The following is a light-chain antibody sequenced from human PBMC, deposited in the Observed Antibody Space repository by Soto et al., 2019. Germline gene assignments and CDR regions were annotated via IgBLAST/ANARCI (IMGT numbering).Light chain of an antibody. J-gene: IGKJ3*01. CDR1: QDISDF. CDR3: PKYNSAPFT. V-gene: IGKV1-27*01. CDR2: TAS. Sequence: DIQMTQSPSSLSASVGDRVTITCRASQDISDFLVWYQQKPGKVPKLLIYTASNLQSGVPSRFSGSGSGTDFTLTISRLQPEDVATYYCPKYNSAPFTFRPGTKVDIK.